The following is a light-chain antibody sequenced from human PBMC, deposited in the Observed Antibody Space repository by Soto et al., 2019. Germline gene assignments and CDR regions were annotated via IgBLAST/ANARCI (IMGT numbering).Light chain of an antibody. V-gene: IGLV1-44*01. Sequence: QSVLTQPPSASETPGQTVSISCSGSNSNIASNTVNWYQHLPGTAPKLLIYYNNQRPSGVPDRFSGSKSGTSASLAISGLQSEDESDYYCAAWDETINRYDFGSGTKVTVL. CDR2: YNN. CDR1: NSNIASNT. CDR3: AAWDETINRYD. J-gene: IGLJ1*01.